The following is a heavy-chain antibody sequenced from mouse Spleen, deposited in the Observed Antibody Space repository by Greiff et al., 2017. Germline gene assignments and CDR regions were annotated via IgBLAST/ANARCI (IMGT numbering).Heavy chain of an antibody. J-gene: IGHJ2*01. CDR1: GYTFTDYE. CDR3: TGYFDY. CDR2: IDPETGGT. V-gene: IGHV1-15*01. Sequence: QVQLQQSGAELVRPGASVTLSCKASGYTFTDYEMHWVKQTPVHGLEWIGAIDPETGGTAYNQKFKGKATLTADKSSSTAYMELRSLTSEDSAVYYCTGYFDYWGQGTTLTVSS.